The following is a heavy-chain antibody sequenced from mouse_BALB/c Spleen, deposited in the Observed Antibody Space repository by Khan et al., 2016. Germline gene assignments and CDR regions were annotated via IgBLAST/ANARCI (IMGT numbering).Heavy chain of an antibody. V-gene: IGHV1-7*01. J-gene: IGHJ2*01. CDR2: INPSTGYT. CDR3: ARSGDYGSHDY. CDR1: GYTFTSYW. D-gene: IGHD1-1*01. Sequence: QVRLQQSGAELAKPGASVKMSCKASGYTFTSYWMHWVKQRPGQGLEWIGYINPSTGYTEYNQKFKDKATLTADKSSSPAYMQLSSLTSEDSAVYYCARSGDYGSHDYWGQGTTLTVSS.